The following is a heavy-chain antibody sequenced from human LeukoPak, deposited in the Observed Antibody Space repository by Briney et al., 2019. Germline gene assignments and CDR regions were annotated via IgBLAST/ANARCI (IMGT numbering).Heavy chain of an antibody. J-gene: IGHJ4*02. CDR2: IYYSGST. CDR3: ARVILWFGELLII. V-gene: IGHV4-31*03. Sequence: SQTLSLTCTVSGGSISSGGYYWSWIRQHPGKGLEWIGYIYYSGSTCYNPSLKSRVTISVDTSKNQFSLKLSSVTAADTAVYYCARVILWFGELLIIWGQGTLVTVSS. D-gene: IGHD3-10*01. CDR1: GGSISSGGYY.